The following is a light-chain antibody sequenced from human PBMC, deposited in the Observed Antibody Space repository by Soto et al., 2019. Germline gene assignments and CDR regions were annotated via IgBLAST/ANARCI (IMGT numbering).Light chain of an antibody. CDR1: QSVNSN. V-gene: IGKV3-15*01. CDR3: QQYNRWTLT. Sequence: EIVMTQSPATLSVSPGERATLSCRASQSVNSNLAWYQQKPGQAPRLLIYVASTRATGIPARFSGSGSGTEFSLIISSLQSEDFALYYCQQYNRWTLTFGGGTKVEIK. CDR2: VAS. J-gene: IGKJ4*01.